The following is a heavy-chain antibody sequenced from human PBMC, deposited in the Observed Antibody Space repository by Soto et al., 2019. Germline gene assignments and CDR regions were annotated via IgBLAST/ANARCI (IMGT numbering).Heavy chain of an antibody. D-gene: IGHD4-17*01. CDR3: TKDTFGDRDS. CDR2: INPESTTL. CDR1: EITLNIYW. Sequence: GGSLRLSCTASEITLNIYWMHWIRQAPGKGLVWVSRINPESTTLTYADSVTGRFTISRDSAKNTLYLQMNGLSAEDTAIYYCTKDTFGDRDSWGQGTLVTVSS. V-gene: IGHV3-74*01. J-gene: IGHJ4*02.